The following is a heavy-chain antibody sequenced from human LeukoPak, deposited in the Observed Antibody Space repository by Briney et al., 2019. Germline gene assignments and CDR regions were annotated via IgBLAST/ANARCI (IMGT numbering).Heavy chain of an antibody. V-gene: IGHV3-48*01. CDR2: ISSSRSTI. J-gene: IGHJ4*02. D-gene: IGHD2-2*01. CDR1: GFTFSSYS. CDR3: AREYCSSTSCLYDY. Sequence: GGSLRLSCAASGFTFSSYSMNWVRQAPGKGLEWVSYISSSRSTIYYEDSVKGRFTISRDNAKNSLYLQMNSLRAEDTAVYYCAREYCSSTSCLYDYWGQGTLVTVSS.